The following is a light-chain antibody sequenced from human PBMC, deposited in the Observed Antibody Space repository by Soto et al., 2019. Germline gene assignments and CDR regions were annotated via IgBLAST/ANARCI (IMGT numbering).Light chain of an antibody. CDR3: QHYSIYPWT. V-gene: IGKV1-5*03. Sequence: DIQMTQSPSTRSASVGDRVTITCRASQSISSWLAWYQQKPGKAPKLLIYKASSLESGVSSRFRGSGSGTEFSLTIINLQPDDFATYYCQHYSIYPWTFGQGTKVDIK. J-gene: IGKJ1*01. CDR1: QSISSW. CDR2: KAS.